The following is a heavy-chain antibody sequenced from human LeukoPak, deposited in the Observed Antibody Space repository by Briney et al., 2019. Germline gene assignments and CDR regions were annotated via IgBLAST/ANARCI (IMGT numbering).Heavy chain of an antibody. CDR2: IRYDGNKE. Sequence: GGSLRLSCAASGFTFSSYGMHWVRQAPGKGLEWVAFIRYDGNKENYADSVKGRFTISRDNSKNTLYLQMNSLRAEDTAVYYCAKDQRYFDYWGQGTLVTVSS. CDR1: GFTFSSYG. V-gene: IGHV3-30*02. J-gene: IGHJ4*02. CDR3: AKDQRYFDY.